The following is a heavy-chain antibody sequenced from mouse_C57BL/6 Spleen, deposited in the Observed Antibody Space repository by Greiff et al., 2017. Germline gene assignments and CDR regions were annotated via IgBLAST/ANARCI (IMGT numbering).Heavy chain of an antibody. CDR2: IYPRDGST. V-gene: IGHV1-85*01. CDR1: GYTFTSYD. D-gene: IGHD2-4*01. Sequence: QVQLQQSGPELVKPGASVKLSCKASGYTFTSYDINWVKQRPGQGLEWIGWIYPRDGSTKYNEKFKGKATLTVDTSSSTAYMELHSLTSEDAAVYFCARSDDYDGYAMDYWGQGTSVTVSS. J-gene: IGHJ4*01. CDR3: ARSDDYDGYAMDY.